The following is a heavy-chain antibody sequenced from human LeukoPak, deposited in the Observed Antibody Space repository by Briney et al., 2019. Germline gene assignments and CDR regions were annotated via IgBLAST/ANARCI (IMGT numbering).Heavy chain of an antibody. CDR2: IYYSGST. CDR3: ARRKNSAWSTDAFDI. V-gene: IGHV4-59*08. J-gene: IGHJ3*02. D-gene: IGHD6-19*01. Sequence: PSETLSLTCTVSGGSINSYYWSWIRQNPGKGLERVGYIYYSGSTTYNPSLKSRVTISVDTSKNQFSLKLNSVTAADTAVYYCARRKNSAWSTDAFDIWGQGTMVTVSS. CDR1: GGSINSYY.